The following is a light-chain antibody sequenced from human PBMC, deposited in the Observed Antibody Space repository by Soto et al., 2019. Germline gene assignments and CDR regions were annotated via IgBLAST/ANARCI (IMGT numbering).Light chain of an antibody. J-gene: IGLJ3*02. CDR1: SNDVGGYNY. Sequence: QSALTQSASVSGSPGQSITISCTGTSNDVGGYNYVSWYQQHPGKAPKLIIYDVSNRPSGVSTRFSGSKSGNTASLTISGLQAEDEADYSCSSYTSTTSWVFGGGTKLTVL. CDR3: SSYTSTTSWV. CDR2: DVS. V-gene: IGLV2-14*01.